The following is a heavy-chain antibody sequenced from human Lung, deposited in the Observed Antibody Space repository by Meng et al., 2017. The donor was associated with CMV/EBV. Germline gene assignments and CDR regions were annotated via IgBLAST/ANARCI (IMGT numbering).Heavy chain of an antibody. J-gene: IGHJ4*02. CDR2: IDWDDDK. Sequence: SGPTLVQLPQTRTLTCTFSGFSLITRRMRVSWTRQPPGKALEWLARIDWDDDKFYSTSLKTVLNISKDTSKNQVVLTMTNMEPVDTATYYCARMGYGYNYFDYWGQGTLVTVSS. CDR1: GFSLITRRMR. D-gene: IGHD5-24*01. V-gene: IGHV2-70D*14. CDR3: ARMGYGYNYFDY.